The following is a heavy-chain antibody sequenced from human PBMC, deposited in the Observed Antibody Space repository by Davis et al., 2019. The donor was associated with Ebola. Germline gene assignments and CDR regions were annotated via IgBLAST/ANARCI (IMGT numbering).Heavy chain of an antibody. Sequence: SETLSLTCTVSGGSISSYYWSWIRQPPGKGLEWIGYIYYSGSTNYNSSLKSRVTISVDTSKNQFSLKLSSVTAADTAVYYCARLPYGSSGLDCWGQGTLVTVSS. J-gene: IGHJ4*02. CDR1: GGSISSYY. D-gene: IGHD3-22*01. CDR3: ARLPYGSSGLDC. CDR2: IYYSGST. V-gene: IGHV4-59*08.